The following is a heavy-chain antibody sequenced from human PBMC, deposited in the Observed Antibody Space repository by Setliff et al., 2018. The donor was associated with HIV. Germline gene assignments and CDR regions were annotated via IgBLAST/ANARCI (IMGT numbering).Heavy chain of an antibody. J-gene: IGHJ4*02. CDR1: GGSINSGIYY. Sequence: PSDTLSLTCTVSGGSINSGIYYWTWIRQPAGKGLEWLGRIHIGGNTNYNPSLKSRVTMSVDTSKNQFSLNLNSVTATDTAIYYCATERWLYQNFDSWGQGTQVTSPQ. D-gene: IGHD3-16*01. CDR3: ATERWLYQNFDS. CDR2: IHIGGNT. V-gene: IGHV4-61*02.